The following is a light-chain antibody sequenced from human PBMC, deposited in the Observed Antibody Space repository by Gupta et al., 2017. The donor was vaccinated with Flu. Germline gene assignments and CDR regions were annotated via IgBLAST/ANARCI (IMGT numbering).Light chain of an antibody. CDR2: GAF. CDR3: QHSYTSPPT. CDR1: QTISTY. J-gene: IGKJ4*01. V-gene: IGKV1-39*01. Sequence: DIQMSQSPSSLSASVGDRVNLSCRASQTISTYLNWYQQKPGKGPQLLIYGAFFLKSGVPSRFSGSGSETXFTLTIXALQPEDSATYFCQHSYTSPPTFGXGTRVEI.